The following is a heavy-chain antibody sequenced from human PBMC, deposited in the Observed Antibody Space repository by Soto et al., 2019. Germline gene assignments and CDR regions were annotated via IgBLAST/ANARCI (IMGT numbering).Heavy chain of an antibody. CDR2: IYYSGST. D-gene: IGHD3-10*01. CDR1: GGSISSYY. V-gene: IGHV4-59*01. CDR3: ARDSDYGPHFDY. Sequence: SETLSLTCTVSGGSISSYYWSWIRQPPGKGLEWIGYIYYSGSTNYNPSLKSRVTISVDTSKNQFSLKLSSVTAADTAVYYCARDSDYGPHFDYWGQGTLVTVPQ. J-gene: IGHJ4*02.